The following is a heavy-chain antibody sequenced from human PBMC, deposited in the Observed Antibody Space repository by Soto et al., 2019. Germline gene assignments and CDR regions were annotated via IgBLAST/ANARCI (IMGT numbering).Heavy chain of an antibody. D-gene: IGHD6-19*01. CDR3: ASGVKYTSGWFHFEY. CDR2: ISGTGGST. Sequence: PGGSLRLSCAASGFTFSNYAMSWVRQAPGKGLEWVSAISGTGGSTYYADSVKGRFSISRDNSKNTLYLQINTLRAEDTAVYYCASGVKYTSGWFHFEYWGQGTLVTVSS. V-gene: IGHV3-23*01. CDR1: GFTFSNYA. J-gene: IGHJ4*02.